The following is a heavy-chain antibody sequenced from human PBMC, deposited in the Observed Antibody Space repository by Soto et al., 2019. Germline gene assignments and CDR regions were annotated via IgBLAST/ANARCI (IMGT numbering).Heavy chain of an antibody. Sequence: PGGSLRLSCAASGFTFSDYYMSWIRQAPGKGLEWVSYISSSGSTIYYADSVKGRFTISRDNAKNSLYLQMNSLRAEDTAVYYCARRYYDILTGYYFDYWGQGTLVTVSS. CDR1: GFTFSDYY. V-gene: IGHV3-11*01. CDR2: ISSSGSTI. D-gene: IGHD3-9*01. CDR3: ARRYYDILTGYYFDY. J-gene: IGHJ4*02.